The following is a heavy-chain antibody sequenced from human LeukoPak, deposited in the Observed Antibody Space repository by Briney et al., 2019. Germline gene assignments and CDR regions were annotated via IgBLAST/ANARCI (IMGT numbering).Heavy chain of an antibody. Sequence: PGRSLRLSCAASGFTFSSYAMHWVRQAPGKGLEWVAVISYDGSNKYYADSVKGRFTISRDNSKNTLYLQMNSLRAEDTAVYYCARDKADSGWNDYWGQGTLVTVSS. CDR2: ISYDGSNK. CDR1: GFTFSSYA. J-gene: IGHJ4*02. CDR3: ARDKADSGWNDY. V-gene: IGHV3-30-3*01. D-gene: IGHD6-19*01.